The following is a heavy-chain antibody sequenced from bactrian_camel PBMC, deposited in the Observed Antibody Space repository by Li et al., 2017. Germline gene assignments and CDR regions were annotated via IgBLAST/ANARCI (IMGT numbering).Heavy chain of an antibody. CDR3: AAVGVFPLDMSFSEALGSPLYSY. CDR1: GYIYNC. Sequence: HVQLVESGGGSVQAGGSLRLSCVASGYIYNCMGWIRQAPGKEREGVAIFCSDGRISYADSVKGRFTISKDNAKNTLYLQMNSLLPEDTGMYYCAAVGVFPLDMSFSEALGSPLYSYWGQGTQVTVS. D-gene: IGHD3*01. V-gene: IGHV3S53*01. J-gene: IGHJ4*01. CDR2: FCSDGRI.